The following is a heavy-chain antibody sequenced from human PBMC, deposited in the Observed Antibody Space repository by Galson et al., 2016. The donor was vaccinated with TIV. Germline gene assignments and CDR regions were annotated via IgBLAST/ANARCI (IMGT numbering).Heavy chain of an antibody. CDR1: GYSFTGYW. CDR2: IYPGDSDT. J-gene: IGHJ6*02. Sequence: QSGAEVKKPGESLRISCKGSGYSFTGYWIAWVRQMPGKGLEWMGIIYPGDSDTRYSPSFQGHVTISADKSISTAYLQWSRLKASDTAMYCCARHLTTVLTGRAYYYYGMDVWGQGTTVTVSS. V-gene: IGHV5-51*01. CDR3: ARHLTTVLTGRAYYYYGMDV. D-gene: IGHD4-23*01.